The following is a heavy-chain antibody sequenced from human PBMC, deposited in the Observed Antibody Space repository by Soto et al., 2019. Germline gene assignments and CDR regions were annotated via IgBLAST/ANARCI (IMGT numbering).Heavy chain of an antibody. CDR1: GFSISSGGYY. D-gene: IGHD5-18*01. CDR2: IYYSGST. CDR3: ATRATAMVRSIYYGMDV. J-gene: IGHJ6*02. V-gene: IGHV4-31*03. Sequence: PSETLSLTCTVSGFSISSGGYYWSWIRQHPGKGREWIGCIYYSGSTYYNPSLKSRVTISVDTSKNQFSLKLSSVTAADTAVYYCATRATAMVRSIYYGMDVWGQGTTVTVSS.